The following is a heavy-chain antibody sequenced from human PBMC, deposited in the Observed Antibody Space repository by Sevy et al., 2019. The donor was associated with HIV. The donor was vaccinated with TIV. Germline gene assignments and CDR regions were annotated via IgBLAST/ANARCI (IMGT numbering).Heavy chain of an antibody. Sequence: ASVKVSCKASGYTFTGYYMHWVRQAPGQGLEWMGWINPNSGGTNYAQKFQGRVTMTRDTSIGTAYMELSRLRSDDTAGYYCARITVGYCSGGSCYSDNFDYWGQGTLVTVSS. D-gene: IGHD2-15*01. V-gene: IGHV1-2*02. CDR1: GYTFTGYY. J-gene: IGHJ4*02. CDR3: ARITVGYCSGGSCYSDNFDY. CDR2: INPNSGGT.